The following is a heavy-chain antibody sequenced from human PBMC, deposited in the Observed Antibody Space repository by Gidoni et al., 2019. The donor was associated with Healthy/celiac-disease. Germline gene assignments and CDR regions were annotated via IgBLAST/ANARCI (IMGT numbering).Heavy chain of an antibody. D-gene: IGHD3-3*01. CDR2: IIPIFGTA. CDR1: GGTFSSYA. CDR3: ARDSITIFGVVPPLSYYYYGMDV. J-gene: IGHJ6*02. Sequence: QVQLVQSGAEVQKPGSSVKVPCTGSGGTFSSYALSWVRQAPGQGLEWMGGIIPIFGTANYAQKCQGRVTLTADESTSTAYMELSSLRSEDTAVYYCARDSITIFGVVPPLSYYYYGMDVWGQGTTVTVSS. V-gene: IGHV1-69*01.